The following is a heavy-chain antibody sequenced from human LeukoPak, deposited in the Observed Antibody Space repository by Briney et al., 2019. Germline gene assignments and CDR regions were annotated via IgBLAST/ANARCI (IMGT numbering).Heavy chain of an antibody. J-gene: IGHJ4*02. CDR3: ASSLPRGPYYFDY. CDR1: GYTFTGYY. CDR2: INPNSGGT. Sequence: ASVKVSCKASGYTFTGYYMHWVRQAPGQGLEWMGRINPNSGGTNHAQKFQGRVTMTRDTSISTAYMELSRLRSDDTAVYYCASSLPRGPYYFDYWGQGTLVTVPS. D-gene: IGHD5-12*01. V-gene: IGHV1-2*06.